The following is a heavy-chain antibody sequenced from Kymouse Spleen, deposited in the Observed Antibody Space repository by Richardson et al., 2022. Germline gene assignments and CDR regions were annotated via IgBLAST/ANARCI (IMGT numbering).Heavy chain of an antibody. CDR2: IRSKANSYAT. V-gene: IGHV3-73*02. J-gene: IGHJ4*02. Sequence: EVQLVESGGGLVQPGGSLKLSCAASGFTFSGSAMHWVRQASGKGLEWVGRIRSKANSYATAYAASVKGRFTISRDDSKNTAYLQMNSLKTEDTAVYYCTRPGSGWYYFDYWGQGTLVTVSS. CDR1: GFTFSGSA. CDR3: TRPGSGWYYFDY. D-gene: IGHD6-19*01.